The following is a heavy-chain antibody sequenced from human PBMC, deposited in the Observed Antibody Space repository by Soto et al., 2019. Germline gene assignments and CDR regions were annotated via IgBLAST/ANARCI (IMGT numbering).Heavy chain of an antibody. D-gene: IGHD2-21*02. Sequence: GGSLRLSCAASGFTFSSYGMHWVRQAPGKGLEWVAVISYDGSNKYYADSVKGRFTISRDNSKNTLYLQMNSLRAEDTAVYYCAKDLDIVVVTAAFDYWGQGTLVTVSP. V-gene: IGHV3-30*18. CDR3: AKDLDIVVVTAAFDY. J-gene: IGHJ4*02. CDR2: ISYDGSNK. CDR1: GFTFSSYG.